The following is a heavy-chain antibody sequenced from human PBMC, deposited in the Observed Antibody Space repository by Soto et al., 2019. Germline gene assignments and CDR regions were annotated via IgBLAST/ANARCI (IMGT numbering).Heavy chain of an antibody. Sequence: SLRLSCAASGFNFDDSAMNWVRQAPGKGLEWVSGITWNSGHILYADSVKGRFTISRDNAKKSLYLELNSLRPEDTALYYCAKGRSSMIVVVMDYWGQGTPVTVSS. CDR3: AKGRSSMIVVVMDY. CDR2: ITWNSGHI. CDR1: GFNFDDSA. J-gene: IGHJ4*02. D-gene: IGHD3-22*01. V-gene: IGHV3-9*01.